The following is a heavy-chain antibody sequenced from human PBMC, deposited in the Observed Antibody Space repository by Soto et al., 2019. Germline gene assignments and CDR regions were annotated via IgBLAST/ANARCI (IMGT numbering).Heavy chain of an antibody. CDR3: ARGWVERLPRQPPSDY. J-gene: IGHJ4*02. D-gene: IGHD3-3*01. V-gene: IGHV3-74*01. CDR2: INEDGRST. Sequence: EVQLVESGGGLVQPGGSLRLSCAASGISLSAYWMHWVRQVPGKGLAWIARINEDGRSTSYMDSVKGRFTISRDNARDTLYLQMNSLRLEDTAVYYCARGWVERLPRQPPSDYWGQGTLVTVSS. CDR1: GISLSAYW.